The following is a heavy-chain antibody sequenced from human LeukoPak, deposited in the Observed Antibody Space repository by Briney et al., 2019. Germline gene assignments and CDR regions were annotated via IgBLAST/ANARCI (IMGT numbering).Heavy chain of an antibody. D-gene: IGHD2-15*01. CDR1: GYSISSGYY. V-gene: IGHV4-38-2*01. CDR2: IYHSGGT. J-gene: IGHJ4*02. Sequence: PSETLSLNCAVSGYSISSGYYWGWIRQPPGKGLEWIGSIYHSGGTYYNPSLKSRVTISVDTSKNQFSLKLSSVTAADTAMYYCARGVGIDYWGQGTLVTVSS. CDR3: ARGVGIDY.